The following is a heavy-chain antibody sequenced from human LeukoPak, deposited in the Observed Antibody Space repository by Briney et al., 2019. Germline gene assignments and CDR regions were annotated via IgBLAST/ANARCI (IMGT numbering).Heavy chain of an antibody. V-gene: IGHV3-21*04. CDR3: VRATPTTRDFDY. J-gene: IGHJ4*02. CDR1: GLTFSSYN. Sequence: GGSLRLSCVASGLTFSSYNMNWVRQAPGKGLEWVSFISSSSNYIYYADSVKGRFTISRDNAKNSLLLQMNSLRAEDTAVYYCVRATPTTRDFDYWGQGTLVIVSS. D-gene: IGHD4-11*01. CDR2: ISSSSNYI.